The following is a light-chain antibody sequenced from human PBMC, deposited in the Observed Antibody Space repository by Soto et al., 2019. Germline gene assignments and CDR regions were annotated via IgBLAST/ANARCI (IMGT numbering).Light chain of an antibody. Sequence: EIVLTQSPGTLSLSPGEGATLSCRASQIVSTNSFAWYQQKQGQAPRLLIDGASRRATSILDRFRGSGSGTDFDFTISRLDPEDFAVYYCKPYGRTSWTFGRGTKVDIK. V-gene: IGKV3-20*01. J-gene: IGKJ1*01. CDR3: KPYGRTSWT. CDR1: QIVSTNS. CDR2: GAS.